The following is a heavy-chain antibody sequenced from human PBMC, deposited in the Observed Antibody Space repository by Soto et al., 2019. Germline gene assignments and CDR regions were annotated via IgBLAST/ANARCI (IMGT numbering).Heavy chain of an antibody. CDR1: GFIFSNYA. V-gene: IGHV3-23*01. D-gene: IGHD2-21*01. CDR2: MGGANGDT. Sequence: EVQMLESGGGLVQPGGSLRLSCAASGFIFSNYAMSWVRQAPGKGLEWVAGMGGANGDTYYADSVRGRFAISRDNSQSTLFLQMNSLRAEDTAVYYCAKDRVNHNSVWDPFDIWGQGTMVTVSS. CDR3: AKDRVNHNSVWDPFDI. J-gene: IGHJ3*02.